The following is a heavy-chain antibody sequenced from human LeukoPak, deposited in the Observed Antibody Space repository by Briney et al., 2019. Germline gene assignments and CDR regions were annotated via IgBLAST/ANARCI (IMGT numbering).Heavy chain of an antibody. CDR2: INHSGST. V-gene: IGHV4-39*07. Sequence: SETLSLTCTVSGGSITSSSHYWSWIRQPPGKGLEWIGEINHSGSTNYNPSLKSRVTISVDTSKNQFSLKLSSVTAADTAVYYCARGVRYYYGSGSYWLSGNWFDPWGQGTLVTVSS. J-gene: IGHJ5*02. D-gene: IGHD3-10*01. CDR3: ARGVRYYYGSGSYWLSGNWFDP. CDR1: GGSITSSSHY.